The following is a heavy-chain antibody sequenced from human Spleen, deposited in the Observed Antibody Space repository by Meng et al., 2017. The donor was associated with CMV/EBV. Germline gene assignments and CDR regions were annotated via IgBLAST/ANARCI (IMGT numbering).Heavy chain of an antibody. CDR2: ISAYNGRT. CDR1: YTFPRNP. V-gene: IGHV1-18*01. CDR3: ARERYCTSTSCPGVFDY. Sequence: YTFPRNPICWVRQAPRQWLEWMGWISAYNGRTNYAQIIQGRVTMTTETSTNTASMELRSLKSDDTAVYYCARERYCTSTSCPGVFDYWGQGTLVTVSS. D-gene: IGHD2-2*01. J-gene: IGHJ4*02.